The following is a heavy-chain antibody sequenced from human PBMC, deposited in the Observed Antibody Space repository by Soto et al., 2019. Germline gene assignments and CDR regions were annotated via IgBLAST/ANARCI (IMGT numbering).Heavy chain of an antibody. Sequence: VASVKVSCKASGGTFSSYAISWVRQAPGQGLEWMGGIIPIFGTANYAQKFQGRVTITADESTSTAYMELSSLRSEDTAVYYCARGGSSGYSCDYWGQGTLVTVSS. CDR2: IIPIFGTA. CDR1: GGTFSSYA. V-gene: IGHV1-69*13. CDR3: ARGGSSGYSCDY. J-gene: IGHJ4*02. D-gene: IGHD3-22*01.